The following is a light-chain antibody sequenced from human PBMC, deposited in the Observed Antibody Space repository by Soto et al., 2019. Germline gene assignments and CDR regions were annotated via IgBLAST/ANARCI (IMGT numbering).Light chain of an antibody. CDR2: DTT. V-gene: IGLV7-46*01. J-gene: IGLJ7*01. CDR3: LLSYNGAPAV. Sequence: QTVVTQESSLTVYPVGTVTLTCDSSTETVTTYHWPEWFQQKPGQAPKPLIYDTTNRHSWTPARFSGSILGGKADLILSVAQLEDAAAYYCLLSYNGAPAVFAGGTQLTVL. CDR1: TETVTTYHW.